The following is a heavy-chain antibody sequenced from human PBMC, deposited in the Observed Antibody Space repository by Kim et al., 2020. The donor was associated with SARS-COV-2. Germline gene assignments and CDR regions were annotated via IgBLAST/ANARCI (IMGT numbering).Heavy chain of an antibody. D-gene: IGHD6-19*01. Sequence: VKGRFTISRDNSKNSLYLQMNSLRTEDTALYYCAKEGIAVAGTVVDAFDIWGQGTMVTVSS. V-gene: IGHV3-43*01. J-gene: IGHJ3*02. CDR3: AKEGIAVAGTVVDAFDI.